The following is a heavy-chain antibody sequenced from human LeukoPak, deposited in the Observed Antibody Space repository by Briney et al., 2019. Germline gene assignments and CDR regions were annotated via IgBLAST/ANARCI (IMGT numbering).Heavy chain of an antibody. CDR1: GCTFSSFG. CDR3: AKKGGAAFYNWFDP. Sequence: GGSLRLSCAASGCTFSSFGMHWVRQAPGKGLEWVAYIRYEGSNKKYADSLEGRFTISRDNSKNALYLQIDSLSPEDTAVYYCAKKGGAAFYNWFDPWGQGTLVTVSS. J-gene: IGHJ5*02. D-gene: IGHD3-10*01. CDR2: IRYEGSNK. V-gene: IGHV3-30*02.